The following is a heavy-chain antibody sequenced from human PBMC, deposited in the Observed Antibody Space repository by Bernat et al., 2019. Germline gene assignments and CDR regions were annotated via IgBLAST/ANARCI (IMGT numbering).Heavy chain of an antibody. J-gene: IGHJ6*02. CDR2: IKQDGSEK. V-gene: IGHV3-7*03. D-gene: IGHD3-3*01. CDR3: ARDGAPNYDFWSGPYYYYGMDV. Sequence: EVQLVESGGGLVQPGGSLRLSCAASGFTFSSYWMSWVRQAPGKGLEWVANIKQDGSEKYYVDSVKGRFTISRDNAKNSLYLQMNSLRAEDTAVYYCARDGAPNYDFWSGPYYYYGMDVWGQGTMVTVSS. CDR1: GFTFSSYW.